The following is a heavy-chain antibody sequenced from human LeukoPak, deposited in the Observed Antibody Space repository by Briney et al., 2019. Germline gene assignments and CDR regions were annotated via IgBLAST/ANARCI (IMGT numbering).Heavy chain of an antibody. D-gene: IGHD2-2*01. V-gene: IGHV3-33*06. Sequence: GGSLRLSCAASGFTFSSYGMHWVRQAPRKGREWVAVIWYDGSNKYYADSVKGRFTISRDNSKNTLYLQMNSLRAEGTAVYYCAKDVRLSTPYYMDVWGKGTTVTVSS. CDR2: IWYDGSNK. J-gene: IGHJ6*03. CDR3: AKDVRLSTPYYMDV. CDR1: GFTFSSYG.